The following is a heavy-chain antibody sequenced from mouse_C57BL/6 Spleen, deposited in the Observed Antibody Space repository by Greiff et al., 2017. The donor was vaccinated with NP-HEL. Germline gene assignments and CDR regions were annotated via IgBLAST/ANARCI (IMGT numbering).Heavy chain of an antibody. Sequence: VQVVESGAELVKPGASVKISCKASGYAFSSYWMNWVKQRPGKGLEWIGQIYPGDGDTNYNGKFKGKATLTADKSSSTAYMQLSSLTSEDSAVYFCARNGGYYPYWYFDVWGTGTTVTVSS. CDR2: IYPGDGDT. J-gene: IGHJ1*03. CDR3: ARNGGYYPYWYFDV. V-gene: IGHV1-80*01. D-gene: IGHD2-3*01. CDR1: GYAFSSYW.